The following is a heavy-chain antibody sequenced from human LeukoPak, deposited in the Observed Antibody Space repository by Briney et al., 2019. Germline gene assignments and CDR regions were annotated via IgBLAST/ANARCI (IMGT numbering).Heavy chain of an antibody. V-gene: IGHV4-34*01. CDR3: ATWAGRYYYYGMDV. CDR1: GGSFSGYY. CDR2: INHSGST. J-gene: IGHJ6*02. D-gene: IGHD6-19*01. Sequence: SETLSLTCAVYGGSFSGYYWSWIRQPPGKVLEWIGEINHSGSTNYNPSLKSRVTISVDTSKNQFSLKLSSVTAADTAVYYCATWAGRYYYYGMDVWGQGTTVTVSS.